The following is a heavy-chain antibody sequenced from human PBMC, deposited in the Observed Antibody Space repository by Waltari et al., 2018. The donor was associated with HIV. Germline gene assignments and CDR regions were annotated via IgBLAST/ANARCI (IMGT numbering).Heavy chain of an antibody. V-gene: IGHV1-18*01. Sequence: QDHLVQSGAEVKKPGASVTVSCTASDYIFSSLGFTWVRQAPGQGLEWMGWISGNNGNTHYAQKFRDRVTMTTDPSTSIVYMELRGLTSDDTAVYYCAKGTEATPYYPMDVWGQGTSITVSS. CDR3: AKGTEATPYYPMDV. CDR1: DYIFSSLG. CDR2: ISGNNGNT. J-gene: IGHJ6*02. D-gene: IGHD2-15*01.